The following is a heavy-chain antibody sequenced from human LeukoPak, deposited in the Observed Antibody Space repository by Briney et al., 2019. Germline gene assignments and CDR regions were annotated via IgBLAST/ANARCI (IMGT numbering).Heavy chain of an antibody. J-gene: IGHJ4*02. CDR2: ISSSSDAI. CDR3: ARENWFKFDY. Sequence: GGSLRLSCAASGFTFNTYSMTWVRQAPGKGLEWLSYISSSSDAIWYADSVKGRFTVSRDNAKNSLYLHMNSLSDEDTAVYYCARENWFKFDYWGQGSLVTVSS. D-gene: IGHD3-10*01. V-gene: IGHV3-48*02. CDR1: GFTFNTYS.